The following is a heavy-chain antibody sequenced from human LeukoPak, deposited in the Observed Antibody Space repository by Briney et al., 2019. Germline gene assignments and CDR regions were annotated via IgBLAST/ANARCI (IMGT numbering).Heavy chain of an antibody. CDR2: INHSGST. CDR1: GESFSGYY. D-gene: IGHD2-2*01. CDR3: ARVPVGCSSTSCYEVDYFDY. V-gene: IGHV4-34*01. Sequence: PSETLSLTCAVYGESFSGYYWSWIRQSPGKGLEWIGEINHSGSTNYNPSHKGRVTISVDRSKNQFSLKLSSVTAADTAVYYCARVPVGCSSTSCYEVDYFDYWGQGTLVTVSS. J-gene: IGHJ4*02.